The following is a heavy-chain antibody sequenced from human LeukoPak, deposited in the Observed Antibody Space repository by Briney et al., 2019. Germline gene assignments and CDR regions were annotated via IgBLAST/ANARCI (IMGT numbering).Heavy chain of an antibody. D-gene: IGHD5-18*01. CDR3: ARGGIQLWLRTLD. J-gene: IGHJ4*02. CDR1: GGTFSSYA. Sequence: SVTVSCQASGGTFSSYAISWVRQAPGQGREWMGGIIPIFGTANYAQKFQGRVTITADESTSTAYMELSSLRSEDTAVYYCARGGIQLWLRTLDWGQGTLVTVSS. V-gene: IGHV1-69*13. CDR2: IIPIFGTA.